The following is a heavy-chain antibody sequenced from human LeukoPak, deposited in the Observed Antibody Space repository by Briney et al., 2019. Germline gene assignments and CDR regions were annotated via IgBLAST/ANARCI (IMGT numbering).Heavy chain of an antibody. CDR1: GFSFSSYG. CDR2: ISYDGSNK. D-gene: IGHD2-2*01. CDR3: AKDRAIDYCSSTSCYYHYMDV. Sequence: PGGSLRLSCAGSGFSFSSYGMHWVRQAPGKGLEWVAVISYDGSNKYYADSVKGRFTISRDNSKNTLYLQMNSLRAEDTAVYYCAKDRAIDYCSSTSCYYHYMDVWGKGTTVTVSS. V-gene: IGHV3-30*18. J-gene: IGHJ6*03.